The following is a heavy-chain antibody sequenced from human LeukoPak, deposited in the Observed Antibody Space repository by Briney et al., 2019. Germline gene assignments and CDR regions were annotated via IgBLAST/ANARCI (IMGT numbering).Heavy chain of an antibody. V-gene: IGHV1-2*02. J-gene: IGHJ6*03. CDR1: GYTFAGYY. Sequence: ASVKVSCKASGYTFAGYYMHWVRQAPGQGLEWMGWINPNSGGTNYAQKFQGRVTMTRYTSISTAYMELSRLRSDDTAVYYCARDTYPDIVDYYMDVWGKGTTVTVSS. CDR2: INPNSGGT. D-gene: IGHD2-15*01. CDR3: ARDTYPDIVDYYMDV.